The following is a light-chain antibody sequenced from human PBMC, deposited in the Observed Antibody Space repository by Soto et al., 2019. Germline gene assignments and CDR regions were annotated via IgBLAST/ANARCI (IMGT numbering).Light chain of an antibody. J-gene: IGLJ1*01. CDR1: TSNVGSYNL. CDR2: EGS. Sequence: QSALTQPASVSGSPGQSITISCIGTTSNVGSYNLVSWYQQHPGKAPELMIYEGSKRPSGVSTRFSGSKSGNTASLTISGLQAEDEADYHCCSYAGSGYVFGTGTKLTVL. V-gene: IGLV2-23*01. CDR3: CSYAGSGYV.